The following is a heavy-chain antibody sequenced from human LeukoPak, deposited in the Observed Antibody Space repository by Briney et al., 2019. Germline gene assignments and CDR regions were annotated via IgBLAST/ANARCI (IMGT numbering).Heavy chain of an antibody. CDR3: ARSGWFGELSNPYYYYYMDV. J-gene: IGHJ6*03. Sequence: ASVKVSCKASGGTFSSYAISWVRQAPGQGLEWMGGIIPIFGTANYAQKFQGRVTITADESTSTAYMELSSLRSEDTAVYYCARSGWFGELSNPYYYYYMDVWGKGTTVTISS. CDR2: IIPIFGTA. CDR1: GGTFSSYA. V-gene: IGHV1-69*13. D-gene: IGHD3-10*01.